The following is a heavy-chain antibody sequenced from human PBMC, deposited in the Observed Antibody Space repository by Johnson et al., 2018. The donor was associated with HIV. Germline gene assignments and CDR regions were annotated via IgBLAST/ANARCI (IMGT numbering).Heavy chain of an antibody. D-gene: IGHD3-10*01. J-gene: IGHJ3*02. CDR2: IYSGGNT. V-gene: IGHV3-53*01. Sequence: VQLVESGGGLIQPGGSLRLSCAASGFIVSSKYMSWVRQAPGKGLEWVSVIYSGGNTYYADPVKGRFTISRDNSRNRLYLQMSSLKADDTAVYYCASDYGGTKDAFDIWGQGTMVTVSS. CDR1: GFIVSSKY. CDR3: ASDYGGTKDAFDI.